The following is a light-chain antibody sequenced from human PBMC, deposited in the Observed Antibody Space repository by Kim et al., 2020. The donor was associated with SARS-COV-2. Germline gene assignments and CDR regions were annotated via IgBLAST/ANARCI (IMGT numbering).Light chain of an antibody. CDR3: SSYTRSKTWV. CDR1: NSDIGGYNY. Sequence: GQSITISCTGTNSDIGGYNYVSWYQQHPGKAPKLMIFDVTERPSGVSNRFSGSKSGNTASLTISGLQAEDESDYYCSSYTRSKTWVFGGGTKLTVL. CDR2: DVT. V-gene: IGLV2-14*03. J-gene: IGLJ3*02.